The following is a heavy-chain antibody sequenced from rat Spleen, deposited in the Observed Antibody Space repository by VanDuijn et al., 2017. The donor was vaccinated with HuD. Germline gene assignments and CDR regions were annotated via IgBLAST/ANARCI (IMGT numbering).Heavy chain of an antibody. V-gene: IGHV3-3*01. CDR2: INSAGNT. J-gene: IGHJ3*01. D-gene: IGHD1-10*01. Sequence: EVLLQESGPGLVKPSQSLSLTCSVTFYSITSSYRWNWIRKFPGNKLEWMGYINSAGNTYYNPSLRSRISSSRVTSKNQFFMQVNSVTTEDTATYYGARQGVYNNYGWFAYWGQGTLVTVSS. CDR3: ARQGVYNNYGWFAY. CDR1: FYSITSSYR.